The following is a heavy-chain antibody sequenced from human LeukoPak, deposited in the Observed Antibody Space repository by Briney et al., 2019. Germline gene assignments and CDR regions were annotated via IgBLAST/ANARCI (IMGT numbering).Heavy chain of an antibody. Sequence: RASVKVSCKASGYTFTSYGISWVRQAPGQGLEWMGWISAYNGNTNYAQKLQGRVTMTTDTSTSTAYMELRSLRSDDTAVYNCARDGRMATHYWVFDYWGQGTLVTVSS. D-gene: IGHD5-12*01. J-gene: IGHJ4*02. CDR3: ARDGRMATHYWVFDY. CDR2: ISAYNGNT. CDR1: GYTFTSYG. V-gene: IGHV1-18*01.